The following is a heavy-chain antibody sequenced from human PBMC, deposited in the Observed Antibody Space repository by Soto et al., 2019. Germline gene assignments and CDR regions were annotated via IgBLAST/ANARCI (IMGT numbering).Heavy chain of an antibody. CDR2: IWYDGSNK. V-gene: IGHV3-33*01. D-gene: IGHD4-17*01. CDR3: AREGDYANYYGMDV. Sequence: QVQVVESGGGVVQPGRSLRLSCAASGVTFSSYAMHWVRQGPGKGLEWVAVIWYDGSNKYYAESVKGRFTISRDNSKNTVYLQMSSLRAEDTAVYYCAREGDYANYYGMDVWGQGTTVNVSS. CDR1: GVTFSSYA. J-gene: IGHJ6*02.